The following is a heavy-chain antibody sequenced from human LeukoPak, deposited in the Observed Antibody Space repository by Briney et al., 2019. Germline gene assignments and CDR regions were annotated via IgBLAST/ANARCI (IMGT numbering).Heavy chain of an antibody. V-gene: IGHV1-69*04. D-gene: IGHD4-17*01. CDR3: ARGYMTTVTTTWFDP. J-gene: IGHJ5*02. CDR1: GGTFSSYA. CDR2: IIPILGIA. Sequence: GASVKVSCKASGGTFSSYAISWVRQAPAQGLEWMGRIIPILGIANYAQKFQGRFTITADKSTSTAYMELSSLRSEDTAVYYCARGYMTTVTTTWFDPWGQGTLVTVSS.